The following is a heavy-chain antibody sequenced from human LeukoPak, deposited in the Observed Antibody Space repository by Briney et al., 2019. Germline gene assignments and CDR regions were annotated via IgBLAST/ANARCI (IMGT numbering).Heavy chain of an antibody. CDR1: GNIFTGYY. Sequence: VKVSCKASGNIFTGYYLHWVRQAPGQGLEWMGWINPNGGGPKYAPKFQGRVTMTRDTSINTVYMELSRLRSDDTAVYYCATGLFSYYYGSGAWGQGTLVTVSS. J-gene: IGHJ4*02. V-gene: IGHV1-2*02. CDR3: ATGLFSYYYGSGA. D-gene: IGHD3-10*01. CDR2: INPNGGGP.